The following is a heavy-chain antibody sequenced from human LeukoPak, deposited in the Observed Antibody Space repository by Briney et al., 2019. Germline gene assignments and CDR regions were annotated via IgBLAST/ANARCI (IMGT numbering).Heavy chain of an antibody. CDR1: GGSISSGGYS. V-gene: IGHV4-30-2*05. Sequence: SQTLSLTCAVSGGSISSGGYSWSWLRQPPGKGLEWIGYIYHSGSTYYNPSLKSRLSISVDTSKNQFSLKVTSVTAADTAVYYCARQDCSSTSCYTDYWGQGTLVTVSS. D-gene: IGHD2-2*02. CDR2: IYHSGST. CDR3: ARQDCSSTSCYTDY. J-gene: IGHJ4*02.